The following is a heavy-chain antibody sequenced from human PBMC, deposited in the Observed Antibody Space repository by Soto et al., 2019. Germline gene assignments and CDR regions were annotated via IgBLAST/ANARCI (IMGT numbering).Heavy chain of an antibody. CDR3: ARDPVGGSRWYLDL. Sequence: PGGSLRLSCAASGFTFSSYEMNWVRQAPGKGLEWVSSISSSGGTTYYADSVKGRFPISRDNSKNSLYLQMNSLRAEDTAVYYCARDPVGGSRWYLDLWGRGTLVTV. V-gene: IGHV3-48*03. J-gene: IGHJ2*01. D-gene: IGHD1-26*01. CDR2: ISSSGGTT. CDR1: GFTFSSYE.